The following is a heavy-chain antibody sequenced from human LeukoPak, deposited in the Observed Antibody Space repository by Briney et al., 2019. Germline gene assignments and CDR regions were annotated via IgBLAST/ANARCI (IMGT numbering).Heavy chain of an antibody. D-gene: IGHD4-17*01. CDR1: GFTFDDYG. CDR2: INWNGGST. Sequence: GGSLRLSCAVSGFTFDDYGMSWVRQVPGKGLEWVSGINWNGGSTGYADSVKGRFTISRDNAKNSLYLQMNSLRADDTALYYCARGWDGDYAGYFDYWGQETLVTVSS. J-gene: IGHJ4*02. V-gene: IGHV3-20*04. CDR3: ARGWDGDYAGYFDY.